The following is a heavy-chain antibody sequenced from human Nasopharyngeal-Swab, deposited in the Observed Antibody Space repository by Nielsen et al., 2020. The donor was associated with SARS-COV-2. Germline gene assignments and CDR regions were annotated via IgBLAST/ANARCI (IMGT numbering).Heavy chain of an antibody. J-gene: IGHJ4*02. CDR1: GGSISSGGYY. Sequence: SETLSLTCTVSGGSISSGGYYWSWIRQPPGKGLEWIGCIYDSGKTNYNPSLQSRVTMSVDTSKNQFSLKLSSVTTADTAVFFCARSPYGSSGTKPYQFDSWGQGTLVTVSS. V-gene: IGHV4-61*08. CDR3: ARSPYGSSGTKPYQFDS. D-gene: IGHD3-10*01. CDR2: IYDSGKT.